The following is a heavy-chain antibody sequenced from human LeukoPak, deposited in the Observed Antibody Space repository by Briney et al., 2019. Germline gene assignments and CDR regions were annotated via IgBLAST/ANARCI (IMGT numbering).Heavy chain of an antibody. Sequence: SETLSLTCTVSGDSISSSSYYWGWIRQPPGKGLEWIGSIYYSGSTYYNPSLKSRVTISVDTSKNQFSLKLSSVTAADTAVYYCARSFTFLHAFDIWGQGTMVTVSS. J-gene: IGHJ3*02. CDR1: GDSISSSSYY. D-gene: IGHD3-16*01. V-gene: IGHV4-39*07. CDR3: ARSFTFLHAFDI. CDR2: IYYSGST.